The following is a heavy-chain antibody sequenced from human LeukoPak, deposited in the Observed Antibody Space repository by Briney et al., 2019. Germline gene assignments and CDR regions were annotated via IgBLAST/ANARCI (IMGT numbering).Heavy chain of an antibody. V-gene: IGHV4-34*01. D-gene: IGHD6-13*01. Sequence: SETLSLTCAVYGGSFSGYYWSWIRQPPGKGLEWIAETNHSGSTNYNPSLKSRVTISVDTSKNQFSLKLSSVTAADTAVYYCARVSSSWYQDWYFDLWGRGTLVTVSS. J-gene: IGHJ2*01. CDR3: ARVSSSWYQDWYFDL. CDR1: GGSFSGYY. CDR2: TNHSGST.